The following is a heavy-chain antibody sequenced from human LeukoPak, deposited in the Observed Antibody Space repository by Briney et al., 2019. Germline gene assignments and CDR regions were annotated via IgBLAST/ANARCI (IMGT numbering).Heavy chain of an antibody. D-gene: IGHD2-15*01. Sequence: SVKVSCKASGGTFSSYAISWVRQAPGQGLEWMGGIIPIFGTANYAQKLQGRVTITADESTSTAYMELSSLRSEDTAVYYCARERKTRHKYCSGGSCYRNYNWFDPWGQGTLVTVSS. CDR1: GGTFSSYA. CDR3: ARERKTRHKYCSGGSCYRNYNWFDP. J-gene: IGHJ5*02. V-gene: IGHV1-69*13. CDR2: IIPIFGTA.